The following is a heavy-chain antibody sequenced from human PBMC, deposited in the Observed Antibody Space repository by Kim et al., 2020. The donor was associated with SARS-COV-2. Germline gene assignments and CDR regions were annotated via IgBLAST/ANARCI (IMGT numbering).Heavy chain of an antibody. CDR2: ISGNGVTT. CDR3: AKERISSSHFYYYYGMDV. V-gene: IGHV3-23*01. Sequence: GGSLRLSCTASGLTFTNYAMSWVRQTPGKGLEWVSAISGNGVTTNYADSVKGRFTISRDNSKNTLHLQMNSLRAEDTAVYYRAKERISSSHFYYYYGMDVWGQGTTVTVSS. D-gene: IGHD6-6*01. CDR1: GLTFTNYA. J-gene: IGHJ6*02.